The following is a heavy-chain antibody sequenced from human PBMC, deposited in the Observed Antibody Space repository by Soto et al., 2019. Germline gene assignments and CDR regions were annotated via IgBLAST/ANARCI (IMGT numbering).Heavy chain of an antibody. CDR1: GGSFSNYY. D-gene: IGHD2-15*01. Sequence: QVQLQQWGAGLLKPSETLSLTCSVYGGSFSNYYWNWIRQPPGKGLEWIGEINHSGSTNYNPSLKSRVTTSVDTSKNQFSLKLNFLTAADKAVYYCARGRTKFPRDPTPVDYWGQGTLVTVSS. V-gene: IGHV4-34*01. J-gene: IGHJ4*02. CDR3: ARGRTKFPRDPTPVDY. CDR2: INHSGST.